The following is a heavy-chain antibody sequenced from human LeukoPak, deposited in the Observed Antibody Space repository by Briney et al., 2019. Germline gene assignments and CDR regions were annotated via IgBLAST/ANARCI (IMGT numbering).Heavy chain of an antibody. V-gene: IGHV3-30-3*01. Sequence: PGGSLRLSCAASGFTFSSYAMHWVRQAPGKGLEWVAVISYDGSNKYYADSVKGRFTIPRDNSKNTLYLQMNSLRAEDTAVYYCARGPRWLQFYFDYWGQGTLVTVSS. CDR2: ISYDGSNK. J-gene: IGHJ4*02. CDR3: ARGPRWLQFYFDY. D-gene: IGHD5-12*01. CDR1: GFTFSSYA.